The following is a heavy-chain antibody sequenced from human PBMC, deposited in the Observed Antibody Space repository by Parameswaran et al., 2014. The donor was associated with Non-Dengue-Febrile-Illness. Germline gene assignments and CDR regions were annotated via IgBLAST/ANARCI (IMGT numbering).Heavy chain of an antibody. CDR1: GFSLSTSGVG. J-gene: IGHJ5*02. CDR3: AHSHYDFWSGYYTLYNWFDP. D-gene: IGHD3-3*01. V-gene: IGHV2-5*02. Sequence: SGPTLVKPTQTLTLTCTFSGFSLSTSGVGVGWIRQPPGKALEWLALIYWDDDKRYSPSLKSRLTITKDTSKNQVVLTMTNMDPVDTATYYCAHSHYDFWSGYYTLYNWFDPWGQGTLVTVSS. CDR2: IYWDDDK.